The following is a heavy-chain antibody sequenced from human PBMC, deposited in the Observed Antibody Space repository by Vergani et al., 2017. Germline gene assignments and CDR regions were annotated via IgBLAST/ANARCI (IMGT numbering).Heavy chain of an antibody. Sequence: QVQLVQSGAEVKKPGSSVKVSCKASGGTFSSYAISWVRQAPGQGLEWMGRIIPIFGTANYAQKFQGRVTITADESTSTAYMELSSLRSEDTAVYYCARDRAAYYYDSSGPNRAPRFDYWGHGTLVTVSS. CDR1: GGTFSSYA. CDR3: ARDRAAYYYDSSGPNRAPRFDY. CDR2: IIPIFGTA. D-gene: IGHD3-22*01. V-gene: IGHV1-69*13. J-gene: IGHJ4*01.